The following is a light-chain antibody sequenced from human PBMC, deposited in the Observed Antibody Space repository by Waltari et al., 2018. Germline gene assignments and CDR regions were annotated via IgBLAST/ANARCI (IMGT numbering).Light chain of an antibody. CDR3: QQRSDWPLT. J-gene: IGKJ4*01. CDR1: QSVVNF. Sequence: EIVLTQYPATLSLSPGERATLSYRASQSVVNFLAWYQQKPGQAPRLMIYDASNRATGIPARFSGSGSGTDFTLTISRVEPEDFAVYYCQQRSDWPLTFGGGTKVEI. V-gene: IGKV3-11*01. CDR2: DAS.